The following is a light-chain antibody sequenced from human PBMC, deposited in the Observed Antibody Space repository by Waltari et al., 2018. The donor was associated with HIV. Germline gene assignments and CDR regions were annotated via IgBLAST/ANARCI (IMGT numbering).Light chain of an antibody. V-gene: IGLV1-44*01. Sequence: QSVLTQPPSASGTPGQRVTISCSGSSSNIGSNTVNWYQQLPGTAPKLLICSNNQRPSGVPDRFAGSKSGTSASLAISGLQSSDEADYYCAAWADSLNGVVFGGGTKLTIL. CDR1: SSNIGSNT. CDR2: SNN. J-gene: IGLJ2*01. CDR3: AAWADSLNGVV.